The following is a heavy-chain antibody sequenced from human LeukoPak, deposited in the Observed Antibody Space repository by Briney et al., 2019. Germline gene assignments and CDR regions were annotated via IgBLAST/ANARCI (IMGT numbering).Heavy chain of an antibody. CDR3: ARGAIAAAGTEWFDP. CDR1: GGSFSGYY. CDR2: INRSGST. D-gene: IGHD6-13*01. Sequence: SETLSLTCAVYGGSFSGYYWSWIRQPPGKGLEWIGEINRSGSTNYNPSLKSRVTISVDTSKNQFSLKLSSVTAADTAVYYCARGAIAAAGTEWFDPWGQGTLVTVSS. J-gene: IGHJ5*02. V-gene: IGHV4-34*01.